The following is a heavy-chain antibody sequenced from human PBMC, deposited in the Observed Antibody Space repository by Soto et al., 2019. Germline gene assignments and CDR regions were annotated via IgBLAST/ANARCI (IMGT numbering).Heavy chain of an antibody. J-gene: IGHJ6*02. Sequence: SETLSLTCTFSGGSINSDSYHWTWIRQSPGKGLEWIGYIHHSGAFLYNPSFKSRLTISVDTSKNQFSLHLSSVTDADTAVYFCAREDAGGDSLDVWGQGTTVTVSS. CDR1: GGSINSDSYH. CDR2: IHHSGAF. D-gene: IGHD2-21*02. V-gene: IGHV4-30-4*08. CDR3: AREDAGGDSLDV.